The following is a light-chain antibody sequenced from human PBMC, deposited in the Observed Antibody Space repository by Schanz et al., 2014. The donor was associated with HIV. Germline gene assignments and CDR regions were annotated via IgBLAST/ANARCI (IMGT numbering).Light chain of an antibody. J-gene: IGLJ1*01. CDR1: SSDVGSYNL. CDR2: EGS. Sequence: QSALTQPASVSGSPGQSITISCTGTSSDVGSYNLVSWYQQHPGKAPKLMIYEGSKRPSGVSNRFSGSKSGNTASLTISGLPAEDEADYYCSSYAGSSTPLVFGTGTKLPVL. CDR3: SSYAGSSTPLV. V-gene: IGLV2-23*01.